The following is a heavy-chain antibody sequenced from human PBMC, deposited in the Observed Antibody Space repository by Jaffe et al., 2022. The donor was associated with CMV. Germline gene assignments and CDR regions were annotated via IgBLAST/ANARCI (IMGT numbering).Heavy chain of an antibody. D-gene: IGHD1-26*01. J-gene: IGHJ3*02. CDR1: GGSISSSSYY. CDR3: ARSSLWELTTEDAFDI. Sequence: QLQLQESGPGLVKPSETLSLTCTVSGGSISSSSYYWGWIRQPPGKGLEWIGSIYYSGSTYYNPSLKSRVTISVDTSKNQFSLKLSSVTAADTAVYYCARSSLWELTTEDAFDIWGQGTMVTVSS. V-gene: IGHV4-39*01. CDR2: IYYSGST.